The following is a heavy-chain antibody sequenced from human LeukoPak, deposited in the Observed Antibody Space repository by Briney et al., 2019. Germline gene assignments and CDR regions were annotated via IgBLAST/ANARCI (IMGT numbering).Heavy chain of an antibody. Sequence: GASVTVSCKASGGTFSSYAISWVRQAPGQGLEWMGGIIPIFGTANYAQKFQGRVTITADESTSTAYMELSSLRSEDTAVYYCARGKEDYDYDLHGDMDVWGKGTTVTVSS. CDR1: GGTFSSYA. J-gene: IGHJ6*03. D-gene: IGHD3-3*01. CDR3: ARGKEDYDYDLHGDMDV. V-gene: IGHV1-69*01. CDR2: IIPIFGTA.